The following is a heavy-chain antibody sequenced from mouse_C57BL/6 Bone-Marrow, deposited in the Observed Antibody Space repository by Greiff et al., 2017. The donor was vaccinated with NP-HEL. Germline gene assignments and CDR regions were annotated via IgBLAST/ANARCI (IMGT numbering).Heavy chain of an antibody. J-gene: IGHJ4*01. CDR2: ISYSGST. D-gene: IGHD2-3*01. Sequence: EVQLQQSGPGLAKPSQTLSLTCSVTGYSITSDYWNWIRKFPGNKLEYMGYISYSGSTYYNPSLQRRISITRDTSKNQYYLQLNSVTTEDTATYYCARYNDGYQGAMDDWGQGTSVTVAS. CDR3: ARYNDGYQGAMDD. V-gene: IGHV3-8*01. CDR1: GYSITSDY.